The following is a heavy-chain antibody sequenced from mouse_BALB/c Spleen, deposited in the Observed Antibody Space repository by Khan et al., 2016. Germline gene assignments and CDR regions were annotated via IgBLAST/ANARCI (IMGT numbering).Heavy chain of an antibody. Sequence: EVELQESGPGFVKPSQSLSLTCSVTGYSITCGYYWNWIRQFPGNHLEWVGYISDDGSINYNPSLINRISIARDNPKNKLFLKLNAVTTEDTATYYCARFRRFDAMDDWGPGTSVTVSS. CDR2: ISDDGSI. J-gene: IGHJ4*01. CDR3: ARFRRFDAMDD. CDR1: GYSITCGYY. V-gene: IGHV3-6*02.